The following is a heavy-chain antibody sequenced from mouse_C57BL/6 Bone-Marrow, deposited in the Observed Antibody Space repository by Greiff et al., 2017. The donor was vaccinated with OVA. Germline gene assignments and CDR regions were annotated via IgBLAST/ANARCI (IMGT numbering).Heavy chain of an antibody. CDR1: GFTFSSYA. J-gene: IGHJ3*01. CDR3: AKGYGGFAY. CDR2: ISHGGSYT. D-gene: IGHD2-2*01. Sequence: EVKVEESGGGLVKPGGSLKLSCAASGFTFSSYAMSWVRQTPEKRLEWVATISHGGSYTYYPDNVKGRFTISRDNATHHPYLHMSHLKSEDTAMYYCAKGYGGFAYWGQGTLVTVSA. V-gene: IGHV5-4*03.